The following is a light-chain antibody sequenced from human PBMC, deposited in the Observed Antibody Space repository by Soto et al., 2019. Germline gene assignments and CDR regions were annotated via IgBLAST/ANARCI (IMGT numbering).Light chain of an antibody. V-gene: IGKV3-11*01. CDR3: QQRSNWPR. CDR2: DAS. J-gene: IGKJ1*01. CDR1: QSVSSY. Sequence: EIVLTQSPATLSLSPGERATLSCRASQSVSSYLAWYQQKPGQAPRLLIYDASNRATGIPARFSGSGSGTAFTLTISSLGPEDFAVYYCQQRSNWPRFGQGIKVEIK.